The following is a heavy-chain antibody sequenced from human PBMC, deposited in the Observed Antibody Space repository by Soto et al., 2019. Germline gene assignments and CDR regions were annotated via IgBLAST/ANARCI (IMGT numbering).Heavy chain of an antibody. CDR2: ISAYNGNT. V-gene: IGHV1-18*04. CDR3: AFAYCGGDCDSRGINPHHY. J-gene: IGHJ4*02. D-gene: IGHD2-21*02. Sequence: QVQLVQSGAEVKKPGASVKVSCKASGYTFTSYGISWVRQAPGQGLEWMGWISAYNGNTNYAQKLQGRVTMTTDTPTSTAYMELTSLRSDDTAVYYCAFAYCGGDCDSRGINPHHYWGQGTLVTVSS. CDR1: GYTFTSYG.